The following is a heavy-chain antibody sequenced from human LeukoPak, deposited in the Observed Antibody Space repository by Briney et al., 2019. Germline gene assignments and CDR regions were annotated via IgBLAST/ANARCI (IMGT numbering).Heavy chain of an antibody. Sequence: PRGSMRLPSAPDGPTFSSPATSWDRQVPGDGLGWGSSSSGSGGSTYYEDSVKGRFPISRDNSQNTLYLQMNGLRAEDTAVYYCAKDPADYDFWSGPFAYWGQGPRVSVFS. J-gene: IGHJ4*02. CDR3: AKDPADYDFWSGPFAY. CDR2: SSGSGGST. V-gene: IGHV3-23*01. D-gene: IGHD3-3*01. CDR1: GPTFSSPA.